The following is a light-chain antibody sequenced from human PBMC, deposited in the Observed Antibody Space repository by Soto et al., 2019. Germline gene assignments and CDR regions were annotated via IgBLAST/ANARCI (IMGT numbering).Light chain of an antibody. CDR2: DTS. V-gene: IGKV3-20*01. CDR1: QSVSDNS. Sequence: EIVMTQSPATLSVSPGEGVTLSCRASQSVSDNSLAWYQQKPGQPPRLLIHDTSSRATGIPDRFSGSGAGTDFTLTISRLEPEDFAVYYCQHYGTSQITFGQGTRLEI. CDR3: QHYGTSQIT. J-gene: IGKJ5*01.